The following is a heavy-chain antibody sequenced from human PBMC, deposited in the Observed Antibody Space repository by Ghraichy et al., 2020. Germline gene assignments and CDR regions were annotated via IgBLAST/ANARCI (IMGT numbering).Heavy chain of an antibody. D-gene: IGHD3-3*01. Sequence: SVKVSCKASGGTFSNYAVNWVRQAPGQGLEWMGGISPLLGPADYPQKLQGRVTITADESTSAVYLVLSGLRSDDTAVYYCARTRRSAAGPRGFYGMDVWGQGTTVIVSS. CDR3: ARTRRSAAGPRGFYGMDV. J-gene: IGHJ6*02. V-gene: IGHV1-69*13. CDR2: ISPLLGPA. CDR1: GGTFSNYA.